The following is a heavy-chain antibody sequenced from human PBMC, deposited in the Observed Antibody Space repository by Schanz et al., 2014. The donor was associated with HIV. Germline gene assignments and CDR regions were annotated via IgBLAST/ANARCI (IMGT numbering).Heavy chain of an antibody. J-gene: IGHJ5*02. CDR3: TGGLYYDSIPFDP. V-gene: IGHV3-30*09. D-gene: IGHD3-22*01. CDR2: ISYDGSNK. Sequence: QVQLVESGGGVVQPGRSLRLSCAASEFIFSSYAMHWVRQAPGKGLEWVAAISYDGSNKYYAESVKGRFAISRDNSKNTLSLQMNSLRAEDTAIYYCTGGLYYDSIPFDPWGQGTLVTVSS. CDR1: EFIFSSYA.